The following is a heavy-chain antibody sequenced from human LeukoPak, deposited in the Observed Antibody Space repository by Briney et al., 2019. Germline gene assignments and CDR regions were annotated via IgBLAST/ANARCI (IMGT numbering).Heavy chain of an antibody. CDR3: ATGRGAIFGVVIIDAFDI. CDR1: GYTFTSYG. D-gene: IGHD3-3*01. Sequence: ASVKVSCKASGYTFTSYGISWVRQAPGQGLEWMGWMNPNSGNTGYAQKFQGRVTMTEDTSTDTAYMELSSLRSEDTAVYYCATGRGAIFGVVIIDAFDIWGQGTMVTVSS. V-gene: IGHV1-8*02. CDR2: MNPNSGNT. J-gene: IGHJ3*02.